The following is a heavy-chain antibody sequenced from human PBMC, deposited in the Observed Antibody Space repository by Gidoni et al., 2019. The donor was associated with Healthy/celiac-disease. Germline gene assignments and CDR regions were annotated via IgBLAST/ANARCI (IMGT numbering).Heavy chain of an antibody. CDR1: GFTFSSYS. V-gene: IGHV3-21*01. CDR3: ARDLVRGPLRNYYYGMDV. Sequence: EVQLVESGGGLVKPGGSLRLSCAASGFTFSSYSMNWVRQAPGKGLEWVSSISSSSSYIYYADSVKGRFTISRDNAKNSLYLQMNSLRAEDTAVYYCARDLVRGPLRNYYYGMDVWGQGTTVTVSS. D-gene: IGHD3-10*01. J-gene: IGHJ6*02. CDR2: ISSSSSYI.